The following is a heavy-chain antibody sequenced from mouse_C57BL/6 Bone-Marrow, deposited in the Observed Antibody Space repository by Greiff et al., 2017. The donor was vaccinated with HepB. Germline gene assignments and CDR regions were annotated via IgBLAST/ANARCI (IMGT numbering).Heavy chain of an antibody. J-gene: IGHJ4*01. CDR1: GYTFTDYN. Sequence: VQLKQSGPELVKPGASVKMSCKASGYTFTDYNIHWVKQSHGKSLEWIGYINPNSGDTSYNQKFKGKATLTANKSSSTAYMELRSLTSEDSAVYYGARGATCYNSNCGGMGYWGQGTSVTVAS. D-gene: IGHD2-5*01. CDR2: INPNSGDT. CDR3: ARGATCYNSNCGGMGY. V-gene: IGHV1-22*01.